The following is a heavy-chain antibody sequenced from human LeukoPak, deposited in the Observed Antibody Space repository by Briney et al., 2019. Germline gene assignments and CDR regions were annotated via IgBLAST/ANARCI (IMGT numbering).Heavy chain of an antibody. Sequence: SXTLSLXCSVSGDSISTYSWRWIRQSPGTGLEWIGYIHSSGHTDYNPSLKGRVTISVDTSQNHFSLKLTSVTAADTAVYYCARSSAGSGHDAFDIWGQGTMVTVSS. CDR2: IHSSGHT. J-gene: IGHJ3*02. CDR1: GDSISTYS. D-gene: IGHD3-10*01. V-gene: IGHV4-59*12. CDR3: ARSSAGSGHDAFDI.